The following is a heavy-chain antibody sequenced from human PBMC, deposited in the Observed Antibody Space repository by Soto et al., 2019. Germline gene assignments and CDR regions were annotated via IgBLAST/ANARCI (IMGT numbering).Heavy chain of an antibody. CDR1: GFTFSDYA. V-gene: IGHV3-30-3*01. CDR2: ISYDGSNK. J-gene: IGHJ6*02. D-gene: IGHD4-4*01. Sequence: GGSLRLSCSASGFTFSDYAMNWVRQAPGKGPEWVAVISYDGSNKFYADSVKGRFTISRDNSKNTLYLQMNSLRAEDTAVYYCARDSATTANHYGMDVWGQGTTVTVSS. CDR3: ARDSATTANHYGMDV.